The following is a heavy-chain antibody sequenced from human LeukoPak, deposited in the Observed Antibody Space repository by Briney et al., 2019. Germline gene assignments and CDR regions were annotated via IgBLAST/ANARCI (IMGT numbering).Heavy chain of an antibody. CDR2: IIPIFGTA. CDR3: ARENPAGDPFDY. CDR1: GGTFSSYA. Sequence: GSSVKVSCKASGGTFSSYAISWVRQAPGQGLEWMGGIIPIFGTANYAQKIQGRVTITADKSTSTAYMELSSLRSEDTAVYYCARENPAGDPFDYWGQGTLVTVSS. V-gene: IGHV1-69*06. D-gene: IGHD4-17*01. J-gene: IGHJ4*02.